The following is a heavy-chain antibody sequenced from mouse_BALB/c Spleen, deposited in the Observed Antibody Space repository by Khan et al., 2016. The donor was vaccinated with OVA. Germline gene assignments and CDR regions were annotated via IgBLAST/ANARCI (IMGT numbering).Heavy chain of an antibody. CDR3: ARERGAWFPY. J-gene: IGHJ3*01. V-gene: IGHV1-77*01. Sequence: QVQLKQSGAELARPGASVKLSCKASGYTFTDYNINWVKQRIGEGLEWIGEFYPGSNNTYYNEKFKGKATLNDDKSYSTAYMQLSSLTAEDSAVYFCARERGAWFPYWGQGTLVTVSA. CDR1: GYTFTDYN. CDR2: FYPGSNNT.